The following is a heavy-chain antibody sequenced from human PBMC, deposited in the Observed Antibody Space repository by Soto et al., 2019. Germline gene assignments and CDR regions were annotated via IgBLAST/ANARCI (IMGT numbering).Heavy chain of an antibody. CDR2: IWYDGSNK. Sequence: QVQLVESGGGVVQPGRSLRLSCAASGFTFSSYGMHWVRQAPGKGLEWVAVIWYDGSNKYYADSVKGRFTISRDNSKNPLYLQRNGLRAEDRVVYYGERDTYSSGWNGLFAYWGQEPLVPVSS. V-gene: IGHV3-33*01. J-gene: IGHJ4*02. CDR3: ERDTYSSGWNGLFAY. CDR1: GFTFSSYG. D-gene: IGHD6-19*01.